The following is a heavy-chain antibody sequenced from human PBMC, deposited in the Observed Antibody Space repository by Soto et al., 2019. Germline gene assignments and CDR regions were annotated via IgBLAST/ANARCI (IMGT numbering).Heavy chain of an antibody. J-gene: IGHJ4*02. CDR3: AKDEGQAVTGPLDG. Sequence: GGSLRLSCVASGFSLSDYAVNWVRQAPGKGLEWVSGISESGGTTYFADSVKGRFTISRDNSKNTLYLQMSSLRAEDTAVYYCAKDEGQAVTGPLDGWGQGTLVTVSS. CDR1: GFSLSDYA. CDR2: ISESGGTT. V-gene: IGHV3-23*01. D-gene: IGHD6-19*01.